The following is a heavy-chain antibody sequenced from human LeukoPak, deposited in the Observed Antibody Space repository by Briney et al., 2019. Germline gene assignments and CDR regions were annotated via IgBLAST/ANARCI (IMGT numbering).Heavy chain of an antibody. CDR2: IYHSGST. D-gene: IGHD3-3*01. CDR3: ARHPTYYDFWSGHRGHMDV. Sequence: PSETLSLTCAVSGGSISSSNWWSWVRQPPGKGLEWIGEIYHSGSTNYNPSPKSRVTISVDKSKNQFSLKLSSVTAADTAVYYCARHPTYYDFWSGHRGHMDVWGKGTTVTVSS. CDR1: GGSISSSNW. V-gene: IGHV4-4*02. J-gene: IGHJ6*03.